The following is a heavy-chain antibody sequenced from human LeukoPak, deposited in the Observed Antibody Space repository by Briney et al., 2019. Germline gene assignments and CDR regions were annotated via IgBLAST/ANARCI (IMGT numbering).Heavy chain of an antibody. CDR1: GFTFSDYY. J-gene: IGHJ5*02. V-gene: IGHV3-23*01. CDR2: ISGSGGST. D-gene: IGHD6-13*01. Sequence: GGSLRLSCAASGFTFSDYYMSWIRQAPGKGLEWVSAISGSGGSTYYADSVKGRFTISRDNSKNTLYLQMNSLRAEDTAVYYCAKATRAAGPVRNWFDPWGQGTLVTVSS. CDR3: AKATRAAGPVRNWFDP.